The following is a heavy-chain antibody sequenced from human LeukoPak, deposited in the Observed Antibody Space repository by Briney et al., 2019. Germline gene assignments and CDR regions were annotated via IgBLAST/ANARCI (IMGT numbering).Heavy chain of an antibody. CDR3: AKDHVPSY. D-gene: IGHD3-10*01. CDR2: ISSNGGDT. J-gene: IGHJ4*02. Sequence: GGSLRLSCAASGFTYSNHAMSWARKAPGKGLEWVSAISSNGGDTHYADSVKGRFTTYRDNSKSTVYLQMNSLRAEDTAIYYCAKDHVPSYWGQGTLVTVSS. CDR1: GFTYSNHA. V-gene: IGHV3-23*01.